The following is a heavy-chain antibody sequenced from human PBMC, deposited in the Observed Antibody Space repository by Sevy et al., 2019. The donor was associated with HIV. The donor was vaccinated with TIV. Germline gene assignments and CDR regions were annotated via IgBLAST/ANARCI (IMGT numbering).Heavy chain of an antibody. CDR2: ISYDGSNK. J-gene: IGHJ3*02. V-gene: IGHV3-30-3*01. D-gene: IGHD2-21*02. CDR3: ARTMTAASWDAFDI. CDR1: GFTFSSYA. Sequence: GGSLRLSCAASGFTFSSYAMHWVRQAPGKGLEWVAVISYDGSNKYYADSVKGRFTISRDNSKNTLYLQMNSLRAEDTAVYYCARTMTAASWDAFDIWGQGTMVTVSS.